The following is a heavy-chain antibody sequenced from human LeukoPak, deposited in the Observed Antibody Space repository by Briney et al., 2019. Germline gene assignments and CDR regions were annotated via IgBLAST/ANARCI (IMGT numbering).Heavy chain of an antibody. J-gene: IGHJ3*02. CDR3: ARGYCSGGSCLDAFDI. V-gene: IGHV1-18*01. D-gene: IGHD2-15*01. CDR2: ISAYNGNT. Sequence: ASVKVSCKASGYTFTSYGISWVRQAPGQGLEWMGWISAYNGNTNYAQKLQGRVTMTTDTSTSTAYMELRSLRSDDTAVYYCARGYCSGGSCLDAFDIWGQGTMVTVSS. CDR1: GYTFTSYG.